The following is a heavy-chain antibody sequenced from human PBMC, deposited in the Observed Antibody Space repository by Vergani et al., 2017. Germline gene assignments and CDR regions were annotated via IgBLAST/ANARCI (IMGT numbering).Heavy chain of an antibody. D-gene: IGHD3-3*01. J-gene: IGHJ6*02. CDR2: ISGSGGST. CDR3: AKDPGLSAIFGVEGGMDV. CDR1: GFTFSSYA. V-gene: IGHV3-23*01. Sequence: EVQLLESGGGLVQPGGSLRLSCAASGFTFSSYAMSWVRQAPGKGLEWVSAISGSGGSTYYADSVKGRFTISRDNAKNSLYLQMNSLRAEDTALYYCAKDPGLSAIFGVEGGMDVWGQGTTVTVSS.